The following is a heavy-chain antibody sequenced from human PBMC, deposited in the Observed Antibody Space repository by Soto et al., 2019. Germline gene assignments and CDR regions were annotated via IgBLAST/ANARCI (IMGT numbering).Heavy chain of an antibody. D-gene: IGHD2-15*01. CDR2: MNPKSGNT. Sequence: ASVKVSCKASGYTFTSYDINWVRQATGQGLEWMGWMNPKSGNTGYAQKFQGRVTMTRNTSISTAYMELSSLRSEDTAVYYCAREWGIDCSGGSCYQRWGQGTLVTVSS. CDR1: GYTFTSYD. CDR3: AREWGIDCSGGSCYQR. J-gene: IGHJ4*02. V-gene: IGHV1-8*01.